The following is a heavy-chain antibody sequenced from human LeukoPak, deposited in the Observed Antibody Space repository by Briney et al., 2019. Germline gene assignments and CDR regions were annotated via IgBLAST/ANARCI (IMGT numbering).Heavy chain of an antibody. Sequence: ASVKVSCKASGYTFTGYYMHWVRQAPGQGLEWMGWINPNSGDTNYAQKFQGRVTMTRDTSISTAYMELSRLTSDDTAVYYCARDLIPGYSSSSDAFDIWGQGTMVTVSS. V-gene: IGHV1-2*02. CDR2: INPNSGDT. D-gene: IGHD2-2*01. CDR1: GYTFTGYY. J-gene: IGHJ3*02. CDR3: ARDLIPGYSSSSDAFDI.